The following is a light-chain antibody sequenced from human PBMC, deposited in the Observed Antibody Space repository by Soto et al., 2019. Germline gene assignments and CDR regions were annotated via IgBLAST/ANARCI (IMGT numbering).Light chain of an antibody. CDR2: DVS. CDR1: SSDVGGYNY. J-gene: IGLJ2*01. V-gene: IGLV2-14*01. Sequence: QSALTQPASVSGSPGQSITVSCTGVSSDVGGYNYVSWYQQNPGKAPKLLIYDVSNRPSRVSNRFSGSKSGNTASLTISGLQAEDEADYYCNSYTSSRTVVFGGGTKLTVL. CDR3: NSYTSSRTVV.